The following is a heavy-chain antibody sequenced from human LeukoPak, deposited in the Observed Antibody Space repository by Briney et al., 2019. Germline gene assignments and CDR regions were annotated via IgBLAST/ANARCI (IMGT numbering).Heavy chain of an antibody. V-gene: IGHV3-20*04. D-gene: IGHD2-2*01. CDR2: INWNGRST. Sequence: PGGSLRLSCAASTFTFDDYGMCWVRQYPGKGLEWISGINWNGRSTAYADSVKGRFTISRDNAKNSLYLQMNSLRAEDTALYYCARGYCSSTSCYVYFQHWGQGTLVTVSS. CDR3: ARGYCSSTSCYVYFQH. CDR1: TFTFDDYG. J-gene: IGHJ1*01.